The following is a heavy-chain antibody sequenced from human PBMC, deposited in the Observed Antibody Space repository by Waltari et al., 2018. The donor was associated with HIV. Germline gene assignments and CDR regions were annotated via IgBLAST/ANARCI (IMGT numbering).Heavy chain of an antibody. D-gene: IGHD3-16*01. Sequence: QVQLVESGGGVVQPWGSLRLSCAASGFTFSSYGMPWFRQAPGKGLEGVAFIRYDGSNKYYADSVKGRFTISRDNSKNTLYLQMNSLRAEDTAVYYCAKDGGEGYNQGGGVDYWGQGTLVTVSS. CDR3: AKDGGEGYNQGGGVDY. CDR1: GFTFSSYG. V-gene: IGHV3-30*02. J-gene: IGHJ4*02. CDR2: IRYDGSNK.